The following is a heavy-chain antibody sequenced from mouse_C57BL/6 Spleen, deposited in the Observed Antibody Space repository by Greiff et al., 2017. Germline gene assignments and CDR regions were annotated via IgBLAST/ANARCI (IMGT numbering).Heavy chain of an antibody. D-gene: IGHD6-2*01. Sequence: QVQLKQSGAELVMPGASVKLSCKASGYTFTSYWMHWVKQRPGQGLEWIGEIDPSDSYTNYNQKFKGKSTLTVDKSSSTAYMQLSSLTSEDSAVYYCARPGNLSAMDYWGQGTSVTVSS. CDR2: IDPSDSYT. CDR3: ARPGNLSAMDY. J-gene: IGHJ4*01. V-gene: IGHV1-69*01. CDR1: GYTFTSYW.